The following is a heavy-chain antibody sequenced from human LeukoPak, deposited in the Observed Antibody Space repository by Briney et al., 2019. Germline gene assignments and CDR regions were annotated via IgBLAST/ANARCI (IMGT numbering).Heavy chain of an antibody. V-gene: IGHV5-51*01. CDR3: ARLPGSGLGGAYYFDY. D-gene: IGHD1-26*01. CDR2: INPGGCDT. CDR1: GYRFTTYW. J-gene: IGHJ4*02. Sequence: GESLKIFWKGAGYRFTTYWIGLGRQMPGKGVEWMGIINPGGCDTRYRPSFKGQVTISVDKSISTAYLRWRSLKASDTAMYSCARLPGSGLGGAYYFDYWGQGTLVRVSS.